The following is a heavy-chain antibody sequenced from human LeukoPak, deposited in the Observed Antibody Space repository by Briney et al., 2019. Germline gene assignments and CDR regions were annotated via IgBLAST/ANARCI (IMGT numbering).Heavy chain of an antibody. J-gene: IGHJ4*02. D-gene: IGHD3-9*01. CDR3: AKDGHDILTGYYAFDY. Sequence: GGSLRLSCAASGFTFSSYGMHWVRQAPGKGLEGVAVISYDGSNKYYADSVKGRFTVSRDNSKNTLYLQMNSLRAEDTAVYYCAKDGHDILTGYYAFDYWGQGTLVTVSS. CDR1: GFTFSSYG. V-gene: IGHV3-30*18. CDR2: ISYDGSNK.